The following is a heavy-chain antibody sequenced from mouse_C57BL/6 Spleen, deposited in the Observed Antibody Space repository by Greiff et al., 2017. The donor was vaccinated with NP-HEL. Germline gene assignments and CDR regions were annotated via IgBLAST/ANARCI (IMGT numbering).Heavy chain of an antibody. CDR1: GYTFTSYW. CDR3: ARPSIYYDYDAWFAY. D-gene: IGHD2-4*01. CDR2: INPSNGGT. J-gene: IGHJ3*01. V-gene: IGHV1-53*01. Sequence: QVQLQQPGTELVKPGASVKLSCKASGYTFTSYWMHWVKQRPGQGLEWIGNINPSNGGTNYNEKFKSKATLTVDKSSSTAYMQLSSLTSEDSAVYYCARPSIYYDYDAWFAYWGRGTLVTVSA.